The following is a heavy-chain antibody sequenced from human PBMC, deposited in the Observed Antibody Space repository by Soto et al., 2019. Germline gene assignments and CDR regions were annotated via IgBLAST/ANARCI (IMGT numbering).Heavy chain of an antibody. CDR2: ISYDGSNK. Sequence: QVQLVESGGGVVQPGRSLRLSCAASGFTFSTYGMQWVRQAPGKGLEWVAVISYDGSNKYYADSVKGRFTISRDNSKNTLYLQMNSLSAEDRSVYYCAKGGYGDGGVIDYWGQGTLVTVSS. V-gene: IGHV3-30*18. CDR1: GFTFSTYG. D-gene: IGHD4-17*01. J-gene: IGHJ4*02. CDR3: AKGGYGDGGVIDY.